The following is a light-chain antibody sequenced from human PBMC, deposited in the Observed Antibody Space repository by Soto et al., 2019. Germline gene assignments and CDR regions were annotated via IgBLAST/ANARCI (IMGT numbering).Light chain of an antibody. CDR3: HSYDSSLSGSV. CDR1: NSNIGASND. CDR2: GDN. Sequence: QSVLTQPPSVSGAPGQRVTISYTGGNSNIGASNDVHWYQQIPGAAPKLLIYGDNNRPSGVPDRFSGSKSGTSASLAITGLQAEDEADYYCHSYDSSLSGSVFGGGTKLTVL. J-gene: IGLJ3*02. V-gene: IGLV1-40*01.